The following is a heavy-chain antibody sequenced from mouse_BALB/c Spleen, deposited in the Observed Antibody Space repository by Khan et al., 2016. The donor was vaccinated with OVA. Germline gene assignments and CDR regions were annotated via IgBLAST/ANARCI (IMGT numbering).Heavy chain of an antibody. CDR1: GYTFTDYY. CDR3: ARRNYFGYPFAY. J-gene: IGHJ3*01. V-gene: IGHV1-77*01. CDR2: ISPGSGDT. Sequence: QVQLQQSGAELARPGASVKLSCKASGYTFTDYYINWVKQRTGQGLEWIGEISPGSGDTYYNERFKGKATLTADKSSSTAYMQLSSLTSSASSVYFCARRNYFGYPFAYWGQGTLVTVSA. D-gene: IGHD1-2*01.